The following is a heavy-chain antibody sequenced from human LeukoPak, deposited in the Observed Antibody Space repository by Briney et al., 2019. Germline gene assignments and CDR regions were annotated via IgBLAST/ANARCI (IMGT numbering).Heavy chain of an antibody. CDR2: IYPGDSDT. V-gene: IGHV5-51*01. Sequence: GESLKISCQGSGYSFTTYWIGWVRQMPGKGLEWMGIIYPGDSDTRYSPSFQGQVTISADKSISTAYLHWSSLKASDTAVYYCARRDSNGYYDTDWGQGTLVTVSS. CDR3: ARRDSNGYYDTD. CDR1: GYSFTTYW. D-gene: IGHD3-22*01. J-gene: IGHJ4*02.